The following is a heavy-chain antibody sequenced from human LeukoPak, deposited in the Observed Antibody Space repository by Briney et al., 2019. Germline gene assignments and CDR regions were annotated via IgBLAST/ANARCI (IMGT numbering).Heavy chain of an antibody. CDR3: ARVRFGELYDAFDI. D-gene: IGHD3-10*01. CDR1: GDSVSSNSAA. CDR2: TYYRSKWYN. Sequence: SQTLSLTCAISGDSVSSNSAAWNWIRQSPSRGLEWLGRTYYRSKWYNDYAVSVKSRITINPDTSKNQFSLKLSSVTAADTAVYYCARVRFGELYDAFDIWGQGTMVTVSS. J-gene: IGHJ3*02. V-gene: IGHV6-1*01.